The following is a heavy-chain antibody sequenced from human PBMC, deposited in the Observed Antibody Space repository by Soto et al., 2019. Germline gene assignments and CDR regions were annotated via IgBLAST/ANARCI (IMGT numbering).Heavy chain of an antibody. CDR1: GFTFSSYA. V-gene: IGHV3-23*01. CDR3: VRGHCTSMNCYGLGKPTSGTENIYGVDV. J-gene: IGHJ6*02. D-gene: IGHD1-1*01. Sequence: GGSLRLSCAASGFTFSSYAMSWVRQAPGKGLERVSVISGSDDSTYYAGSLRGRFTISRDNVENSVYLQMNSLRAGDTAVYYCVRGHCTSMNCYGLGKPTSGTENIYGVDVWGQGTSVTVSS. CDR2: ISGSDDST.